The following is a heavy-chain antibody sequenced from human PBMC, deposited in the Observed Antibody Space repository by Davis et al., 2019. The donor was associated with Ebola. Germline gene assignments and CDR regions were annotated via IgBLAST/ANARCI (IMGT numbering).Heavy chain of an antibody. V-gene: IGHV4-34*01. Sequence: MPSETLSLTCTVYGGSFSGYYWSWIRQPPGKGLEWIGEINHSGSTNYNPSLKSRVTISVDTSKNQFSLKLSSVTAADTAVYYCARGLDMGDCFDYWGQGTLVTVSS. CDR3: ARGLDMGDCFDY. CDR1: GGSFSGYY. CDR2: INHSGST. D-gene: IGHD2-2*03. J-gene: IGHJ4*02.